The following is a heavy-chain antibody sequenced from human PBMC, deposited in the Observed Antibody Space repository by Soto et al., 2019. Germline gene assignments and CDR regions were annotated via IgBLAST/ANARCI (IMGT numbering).Heavy chain of an antibody. Sequence: GGSLTLSCASSEFTFSSYFVHLVRQAPGKGLEWVAVIWYDGSNKYYADSVKGRFTISRDNSKNTLYLQMNSLRAEATAVYYCARDPADDYDYIWGSYRSTGAFDIWGQGTMVTVSS. V-gene: IGHV3-33*01. D-gene: IGHD3-16*02. CDR1: EFTFSSYF. J-gene: IGHJ3*02. CDR2: IWYDGSNK. CDR3: ARDPADDYDYIWGSYRSTGAFDI.